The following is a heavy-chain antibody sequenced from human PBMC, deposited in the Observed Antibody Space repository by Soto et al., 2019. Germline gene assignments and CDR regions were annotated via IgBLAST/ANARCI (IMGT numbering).Heavy chain of an antibody. V-gene: IGHV4-34*01. J-gene: IGHJ6*02. D-gene: IGHD4-17*01. Sequence: KPSETLSLTCAVYGGSFSGYYWSWIRQPPGKGLEWIGEINHSGSTNYNPSLKSRVTISVDTSKNQFSLKLSSVTAADTAVYYCARGKDYGDYGPPDYYYGMDVWGQGTTVTVS. CDR2: INHSGST. CDR3: ARGKDYGDYGPPDYYYGMDV. CDR1: GGSFSGYY.